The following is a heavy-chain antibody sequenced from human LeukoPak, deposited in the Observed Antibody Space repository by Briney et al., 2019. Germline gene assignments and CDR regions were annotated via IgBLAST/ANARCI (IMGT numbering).Heavy chain of an antibody. D-gene: IGHD3-10*01. Sequence: GGSLRLSCAASGFTFSNYGMHWVRQAPGKGLEWVAVISYDGGNKYYADSVKGRFTISRDNSKNTLYLQMNSLRAEDTAVYYCAKGAEWFGELLVLPDPWGQGTLVTVSS. J-gene: IGHJ5*02. CDR3: AKGAEWFGELLVLPDP. CDR2: ISYDGGNK. CDR1: GFTFSNYG. V-gene: IGHV3-30*18.